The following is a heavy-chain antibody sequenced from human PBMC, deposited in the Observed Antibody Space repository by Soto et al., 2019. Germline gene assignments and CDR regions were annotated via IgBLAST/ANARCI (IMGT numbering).Heavy chain of an antibody. Sequence: QVQLVQSGAEVKKPGSSVKVSCKASGGTFSSYAISWVRQAPGQGLEWMGGIIPIFGTANYAQKFQGRVTITADESTSTAYMELSSLRSEDTAVYYCARDRGVMVRGVYSYYYGMDVWGQGTTVTVSS. CDR1: GGTFSSYA. J-gene: IGHJ6*02. CDR3: ARDRGVMVRGVYSYYYGMDV. D-gene: IGHD3-10*01. V-gene: IGHV1-69*01. CDR2: IIPIFGTA.